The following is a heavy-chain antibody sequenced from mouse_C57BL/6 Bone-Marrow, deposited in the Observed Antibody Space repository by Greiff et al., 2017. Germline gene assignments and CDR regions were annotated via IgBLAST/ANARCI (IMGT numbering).Heavy chain of an antibody. Sequence: EVKLVESGGGLVKPGGSLKLSCAASGFTFSSYAMSWVRQTPEKRLEWVATISDGGSYTYYPDNVKGRFTISRDNAKNNLYLQMSHLKSEDTAMDYCARDGGADWYCDVWGTGTTVTVSS. CDR1: GFTFSSYA. CDR2: ISDGGSYT. CDR3: ARDGGADWYCDV. V-gene: IGHV5-4*01. D-gene: IGHD6-1*01. J-gene: IGHJ1*03.